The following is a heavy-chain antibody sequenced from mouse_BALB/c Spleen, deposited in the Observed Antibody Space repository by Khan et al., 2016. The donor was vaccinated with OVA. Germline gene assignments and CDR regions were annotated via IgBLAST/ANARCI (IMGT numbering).Heavy chain of an antibody. Sequence: QVQLKESGPGLVAPSQSLSINCTVSGFTLISYGIHWVRQSPEKGLEWLGIIWAGGSTNYTSALMARLSISQDNSKSQVLLKMNSLQTDDTAMYYCARDDGNYVDAMDYWGQGTSVTVSS. CDR3: ARDDGNYVDAMDY. CDR2: IWAGGST. CDR1: GFTLISYG. V-gene: IGHV2-9*02. J-gene: IGHJ4*01. D-gene: IGHD2-1*01.